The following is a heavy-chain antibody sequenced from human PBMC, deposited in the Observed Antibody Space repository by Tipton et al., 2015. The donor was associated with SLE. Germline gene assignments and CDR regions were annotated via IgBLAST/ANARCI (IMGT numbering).Heavy chain of an antibody. CDR3: ARDRDWNDVSMAFDI. CDR2: IYTSGST. Sequence: TLSLTCTVSGGSISSYYWSWIRQPPGKGLEWIGYIYTSGSTNYNPSLKSRVTISVDTSKNQFSLKLSSVTAADTAVYYCARDRDWNDVSMAFDIWGQGTMVTVSS. D-gene: IGHD1-1*01. J-gene: IGHJ3*02. V-gene: IGHV4-4*08. CDR1: GGSISSYY.